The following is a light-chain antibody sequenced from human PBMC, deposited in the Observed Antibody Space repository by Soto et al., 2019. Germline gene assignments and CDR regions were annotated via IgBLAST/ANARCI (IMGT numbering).Light chain of an antibody. CDR3: CSYAGSYTWV. V-gene: IGLV2-11*01. Sequence: QSALTQPRSVSGSPGQSVTISCTGTSSDVGGYNYVSWYQQHPGKAPKLIIYDVSKRPSGVPDRFSGSKSGNTASLTISVLQAEDEADYYCCSYAGSYTWVFGTGTKLTVL. CDR1: SSDVGGYNY. J-gene: IGLJ1*01. CDR2: DVS.